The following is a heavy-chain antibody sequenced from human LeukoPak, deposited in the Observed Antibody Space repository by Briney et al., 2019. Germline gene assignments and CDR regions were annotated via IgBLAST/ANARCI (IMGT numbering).Heavy chain of an antibody. CDR1: GFTFSSYW. CDR3: ARDLSMVRGVTDY. Sequence: PGGSLRLSCAASGFTFSSYWMHWVRQAPGKGLEWVAVISYDGDSKYHADSMKGRFTISRDNSKNTLYLQMNSLRAEDTAVYYCARDLSMVRGVTDYWGQGTLVTVSS. D-gene: IGHD3-10*01. J-gene: IGHJ4*02. V-gene: IGHV3-30-3*01. CDR2: ISYDGDSK.